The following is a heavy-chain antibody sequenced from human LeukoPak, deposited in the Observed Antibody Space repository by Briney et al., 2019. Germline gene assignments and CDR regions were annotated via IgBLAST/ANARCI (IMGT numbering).Heavy chain of an antibody. CDR2: IYHSGST. CDR1: GSSISSGGYS. D-gene: IGHD3-22*01. V-gene: IGHV4-30-2*01. J-gene: IGHJ4*02. Sequence: PSETLSLTCAVSGSSISSGGYSWSWIRQPPGKGLEWIGYIYHSGSTYYNPSLKSRVTISVDRSKNQFSLKLSSVTAADTAVYYCARVYYYDSSGYFDYWGQGTLVTVSS. CDR3: ARVYYYDSSGYFDY.